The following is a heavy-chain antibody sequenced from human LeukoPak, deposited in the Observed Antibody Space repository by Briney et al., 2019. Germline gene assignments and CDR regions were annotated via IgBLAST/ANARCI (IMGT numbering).Heavy chain of an antibody. CDR2: ISSNGGST. Sequence: GGSLRLSCAAPGFTFSSYAMHWVRQAPGKGLEYVSAISSNGGSTYYANSVKGRFTISRDNSKNTLYLQMGSLRAEDMAVYYCARAGGYYYDSSGYNFDYWGQGTLVTVSS. CDR1: GFTFSSYA. J-gene: IGHJ4*02. V-gene: IGHV3-64*01. CDR3: ARAGGYYYDSSGYNFDY. D-gene: IGHD3-22*01.